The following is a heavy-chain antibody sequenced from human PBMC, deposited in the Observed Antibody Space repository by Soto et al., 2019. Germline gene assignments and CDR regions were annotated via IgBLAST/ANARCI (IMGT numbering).Heavy chain of an antibody. Sequence: LRLSCAASGFIFSNYGIHWVRQAPGTGLEWVALISFDGSKKYYADSVKGRFAISSDNSKNTQFLQLNSLRAEDRAVYYCAKHRDRKWNWNPNGRCGTDVWGHGSTVTVSS. CDR2: ISFDGSKK. J-gene: IGHJ6*02. D-gene: IGHD1-1*01. CDR1: GFIFSNYG. CDR3: AKHRDRKWNWNPNGRCGTDV. V-gene: IGHV3-30*18.